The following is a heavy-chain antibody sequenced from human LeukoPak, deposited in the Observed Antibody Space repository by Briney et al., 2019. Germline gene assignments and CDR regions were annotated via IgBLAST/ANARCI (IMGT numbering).Heavy chain of an antibody. Sequence: ASVKVSCKASGYTFTGYYMHWVRQAPGQGLEWMGWINPNSGGTNYAQKFQGRVTMTRDTSISTAYMELSRLRSDDTAVYYCAGLYGDYGNWFDPWGQGTLVTVSS. J-gene: IGHJ5*02. CDR3: AGLYGDYGNWFDP. CDR2: INPNSGGT. D-gene: IGHD4-17*01. V-gene: IGHV1-2*02. CDR1: GYTFTGYY.